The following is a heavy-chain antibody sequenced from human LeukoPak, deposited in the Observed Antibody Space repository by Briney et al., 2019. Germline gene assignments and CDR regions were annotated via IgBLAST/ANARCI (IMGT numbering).Heavy chain of an antibody. CDR1: GGSFSGYY. V-gene: IGHV4-34*01. CDR2: INHSGST. D-gene: IGHD3-3*01. J-gene: IGHJ4*02. CDR3: ASGFWLDY. Sequence: SETLSLTCAVYGGSFSGYYWSWIRQPPGKGLEWIGEINHSGSTNYNPSLKSRVTISADTSKNQFSLKLCSVTAADTAVYYCASGFWLDYWGQGTLVTVSS.